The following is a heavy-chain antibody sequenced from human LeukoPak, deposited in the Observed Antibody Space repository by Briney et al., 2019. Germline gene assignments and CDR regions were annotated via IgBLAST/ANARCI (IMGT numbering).Heavy chain of an antibody. V-gene: IGHV3-30-3*01. D-gene: IGHD5-12*01. J-gene: IGHJ4*02. Sequence: QPGRSLRLSCAASGFTFSTYFMHWVRQAPGKGLEWVADIASDGSHTFYVESVKGRFTISRDHSKNTLYLQMNSLRAEDTAVYYCAKDREWLRFDYWGQGTLVTVSS. CDR3: AKDREWLRFDY. CDR2: IASDGSHT. CDR1: GFTFSTYF.